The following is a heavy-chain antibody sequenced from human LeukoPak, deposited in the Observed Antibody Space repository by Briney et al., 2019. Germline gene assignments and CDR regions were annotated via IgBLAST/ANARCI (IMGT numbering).Heavy chain of an antibody. CDR3: TRDAGDI. V-gene: IGHV4-61*09. J-gene: IGHJ3*02. CDR1: AVSISSGNFY. CDR2: VYSTGNT. Sequence: KPSETLSLTCTVSAVSISSGNFYWSWIRQSAGKGLEWIGHVYSTGNTKYNPSLKSRVTISADTSKNQISLRLRSVTAADTAVYYCTRDAGDIWGQGTMVTVSS.